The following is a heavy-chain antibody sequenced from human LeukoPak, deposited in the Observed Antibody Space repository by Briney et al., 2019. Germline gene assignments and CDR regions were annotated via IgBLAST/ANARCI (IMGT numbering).Heavy chain of an antibody. V-gene: IGHV3-33*01. Sequence: GGSLRLSCAASGFTFSSYGMHWVRQAPGKGLEWVAVIWYDGSNKYYADSVKGRFTISRDNSKNTLYLQMNSLRAEDTAVYYCARDTATTGGDYGMDVWGQGTTVTVSS. CDR3: ARDTATTGGDYGMDV. J-gene: IGHJ6*02. CDR2: IWYDGSNK. D-gene: IGHD5-18*01. CDR1: GFTFSSYG.